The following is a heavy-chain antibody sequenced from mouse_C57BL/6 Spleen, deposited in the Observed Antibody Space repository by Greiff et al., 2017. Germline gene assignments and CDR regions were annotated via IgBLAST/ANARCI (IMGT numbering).Heavy chain of an antibody. Sequence: QVQLQQPGAELVKPGASVKMSCKASGYTFTSYWITWVKQRPGQGLEWIGDIYPGSGSTNYNEKFKSKATLTVDTSSSTAYMQLSSLTSEDSAVYYCARGHSNYKVCFAYWGQGTLVTVSA. CDR2: IYPGSGST. D-gene: IGHD2-5*01. CDR3: ARGHSNYKVCFAY. J-gene: IGHJ3*01. V-gene: IGHV1-55*01. CDR1: GYTFTSYW.